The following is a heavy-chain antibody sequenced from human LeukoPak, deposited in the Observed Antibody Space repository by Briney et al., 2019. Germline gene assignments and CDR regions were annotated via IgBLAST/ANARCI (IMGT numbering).Heavy chain of an antibody. CDR1: GFTFSSYA. CDR2: ISYDGSNK. J-gene: IGHJ4*02. Sequence: GGSLRLSCAASGFTFSSYAMPWVRQAPGKGLEWVAVISYDGSNKYYADSVKGRFTISRDNSKNTLYLQMNSLRAEDTAVYYCARDHYYDSSGYYSWGQGTLVTVSS. D-gene: IGHD3-22*01. V-gene: IGHV3-30-3*01. CDR3: ARDHYYDSSGYYS.